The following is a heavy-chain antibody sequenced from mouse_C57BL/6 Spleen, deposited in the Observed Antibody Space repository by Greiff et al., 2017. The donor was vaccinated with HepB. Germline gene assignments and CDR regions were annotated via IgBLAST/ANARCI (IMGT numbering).Heavy chain of an antibody. V-gene: IGHV1-19*01. CDR3: ASGSSYGYFDY. J-gene: IGHJ2*01. CDR2: INPYNGGT. D-gene: IGHD1-1*01. Sequence: EVQLQQSGPVLVKPGASVKMSCKASGYTFTDYYMNWVKQSHGKSLEWIGVINPYNGGTSYNQKFKGKATLTVDKSSSTAYMELNSLTSEDSAVYYCASGSSYGYFDYWGQGTTLTVSS. CDR1: GYTFTDYY.